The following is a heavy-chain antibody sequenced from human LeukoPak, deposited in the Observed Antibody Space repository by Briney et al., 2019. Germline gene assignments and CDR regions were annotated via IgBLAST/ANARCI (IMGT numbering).Heavy chain of an antibody. J-gene: IGHJ5*02. CDR3: ARDYYASESYYNPS. CDR2: IKLDGSEK. V-gene: IGHV3-7*03. D-gene: IGHD3-10*01. CDR1: GFTFGKYW. Sequence: GGSLRLSCVASGFTFGKYWMSWVRQAPGKGLEWVANIKLDGSEKNYVDSVKGRFTISRDNTKNSLYLQMNSLRAEDTAVYYCARDYYASESYYNPSWGQGTLVTVSS.